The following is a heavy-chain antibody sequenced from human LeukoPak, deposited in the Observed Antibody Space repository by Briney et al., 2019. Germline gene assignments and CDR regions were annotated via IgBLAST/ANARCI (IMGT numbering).Heavy chain of an antibody. CDR2: IWYDGSNK. Sequence: GGSLRLSCAASGFTFSGFGMHWVRQAPGKGLEWVAVIWYDGSNKYYADSVKGRFTISRDNSKNTLYLQMNSLRAEDTAVYYCARDVRSLDYWGQGTLVTVSS. CDR1: GFTFSGFG. CDR3: ARDVRSLDY. V-gene: IGHV3-33*01. D-gene: IGHD3-16*01. J-gene: IGHJ4*02.